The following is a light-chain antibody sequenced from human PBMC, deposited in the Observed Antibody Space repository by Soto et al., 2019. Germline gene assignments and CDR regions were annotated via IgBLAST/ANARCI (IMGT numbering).Light chain of an antibody. CDR1: RSVNSW. CDR3: QHYPSYSGT. Sequence: DIQMTQSPSTLSSSVVDSVTITCRASRSVNSWVAWYQVKPGSAPNLLIYRASTLQSGAPSRFSVNGFGSEFTLSISSQQPDDFAPSDCQHYPSYSGTFGQGTPVEIK. J-gene: IGKJ1*01. V-gene: IGKV1-5*03. CDR2: RAS.